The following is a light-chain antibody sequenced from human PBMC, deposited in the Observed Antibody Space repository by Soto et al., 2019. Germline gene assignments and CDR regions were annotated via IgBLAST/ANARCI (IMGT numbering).Light chain of an antibody. CDR3: QQYYSYPLLT. J-gene: IGKJ4*01. Sequence: AIRMTQSPSSFSASTGDRVTITCRASQGISSYLAWYQQKPGKAPKLLIYAASTLQSVVPSRFSGSGSGTDFTLTISCLQSEDFATYYCQQYYSYPLLTFGGGTKVEIK. CDR1: QGISSY. CDR2: AAS. V-gene: IGKV1-8*01.